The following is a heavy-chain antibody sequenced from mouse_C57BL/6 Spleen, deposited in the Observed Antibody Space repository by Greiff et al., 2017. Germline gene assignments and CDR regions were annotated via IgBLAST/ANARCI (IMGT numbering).Heavy chain of an antibody. D-gene: IGHD2-12*01. CDR3: TRGGDDGYYFDY. Sequence: EVQVVESGEGLVKPGGSLKLSCAASGFTFSSYAMSWVRQTPEKRLEWVAYISSGGDYIYYADTVKGRFTISRDNARNTLYLQMSSLKSEDTAMYYCTRGGDDGYYFDYWGQGTTLTVSS. CDR2: ISSGGDYI. J-gene: IGHJ2*01. V-gene: IGHV5-9-1*02. CDR1: GFTFSSYA.